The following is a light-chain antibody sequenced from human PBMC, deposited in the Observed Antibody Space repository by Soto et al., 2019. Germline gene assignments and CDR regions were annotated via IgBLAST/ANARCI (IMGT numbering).Light chain of an antibody. V-gene: IGLV2-14*01. CDR2: EVS. CDR3: SSYTSSSTRV. Sequence: QSALTQPASVSGSPGQSITISCTGTSSDVGGYNYVYWYQQHPGKAPKLMIYEVSNRPSGVSNRFSGSKSGNTASLTISGLQADDEAYYYCSSYTSSSTRVFGTGTKLTVL. CDR1: SSDVGGYNY. J-gene: IGLJ1*01.